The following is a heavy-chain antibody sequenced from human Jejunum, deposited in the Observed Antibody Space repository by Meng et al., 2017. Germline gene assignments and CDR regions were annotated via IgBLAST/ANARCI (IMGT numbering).Heavy chain of an antibody. V-gene: IGHV3-72*01. CDR1: GFSFSDHY. D-gene: IGHD3-16*01. CDR2: SRNKANSYTT. CDR3: ASDRITD. J-gene: IGHJ1*01. Sequence: VEVVGLGGGLVQPGGALRLSCAVSGFSFSDHYMEWVRQAPGKGLEWVGRSRNKANSYTTEYAASVKGRFTISRDDSKNSMYLQMNSLKSEDTAVYYCASDRITDWGQGTLVTVSS.